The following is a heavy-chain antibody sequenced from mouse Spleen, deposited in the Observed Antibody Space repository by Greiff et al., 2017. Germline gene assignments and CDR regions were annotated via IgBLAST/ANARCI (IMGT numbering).Heavy chain of an antibody. Sequence: EVQLVESGGGLVQPGGSLRLSCATSGFTFTDYYMSWVRQPPGKALEWLGFIRNKANGYTTEYSASVKGRFTISRDNSQSILYLQMNTLRAEDSATYYCASANWDSFDYWGQGTTLTVSS. CDR2: IRNKANGYTT. CDR1: GFTFTDYY. CDR3: ASANWDSFDY. J-gene: IGHJ2*01. D-gene: IGHD4-1*02. V-gene: IGHV7-3*02.